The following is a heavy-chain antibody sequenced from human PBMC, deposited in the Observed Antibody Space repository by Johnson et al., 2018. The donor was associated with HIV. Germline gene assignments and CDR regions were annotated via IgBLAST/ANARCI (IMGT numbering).Heavy chain of an antibody. Sequence: VQLVESGGGLVQPGRSLRLSCAASGFTFDDYAMHWVRQAPGKGLEWVSGISWNSGSIGYADSVKGRFTISRDNSKNTLYLQRNSLRAEDTALYYCARGDRGDAFDIWGQGTMVTVSS. CDR2: ISWNSGSI. V-gene: IGHV3-9*01. J-gene: IGHJ3*02. CDR3: ARGDRGDAFDI. CDR1: GFTFDDYA. D-gene: IGHD3-10*01.